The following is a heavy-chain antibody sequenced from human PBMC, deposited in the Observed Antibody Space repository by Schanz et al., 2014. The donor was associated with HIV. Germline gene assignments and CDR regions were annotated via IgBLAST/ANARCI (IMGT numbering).Heavy chain of an antibody. V-gene: IGHV3-33*06. CDR1: GFTFSSYG. CDR3: AKTVLRFLDWPNANGGMDV. D-gene: IGHD3-3*01. J-gene: IGHJ6*02. CDR2: IWYDGSNK. Sequence: QVQLVESGGGVVQPGKSLRLSCAASGFTFSSYGMHWVRQAPGKGLEWVAVIWYDGSNKYYTDSVKGRFIISRDNSKNTLYLQMNSLRDEDTAVYYCAKTVLRFLDWPNANGGMDVWGLGTTVTVSS.